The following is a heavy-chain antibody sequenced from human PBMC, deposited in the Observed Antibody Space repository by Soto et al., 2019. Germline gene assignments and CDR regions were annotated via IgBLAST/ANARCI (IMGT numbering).Heavy chain of an antibody. CDR3: ARDRYGGNCCDAFYV. V-gene: IGHV1-18*01. CDR2: ISPYNGRT. Sequence: QAQLVQSGAEVKKPGTSVKISCKASGYSFTSKSLVWVRQAPGHGLEWVGWISPYNGRTEYAKNVQGRVSMTRDTSTSTAHMELRSLTSDDTAVYYCARDRYGGNCCDAFYVWGQGTMVIVSS. D-gene: IGHD2-21*01. J-gene: IGHJ3*01. CDR1: GYSFTSKS.